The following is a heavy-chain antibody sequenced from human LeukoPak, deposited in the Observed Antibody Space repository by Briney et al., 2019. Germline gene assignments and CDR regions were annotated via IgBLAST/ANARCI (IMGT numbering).Heavy chain of an antibody. CDR2: IYHSGST. D-gene: IGHD4-23*01. CDR1: GGSITSSNW. V-gene: IGHV4-4*02. Sequence: SGTLSLTCAVSGGSITSSNWWTWVRQPPEKGLEWIGQIYHSGSTNYNSSLKSRVTISVDKSKNPFSLKVTSVTAADTAVYYCARNGGNSDVDDWGQGTLVTVS. CDR3: ARNGGNSDVDD. J-gene: IGHJ4*02.